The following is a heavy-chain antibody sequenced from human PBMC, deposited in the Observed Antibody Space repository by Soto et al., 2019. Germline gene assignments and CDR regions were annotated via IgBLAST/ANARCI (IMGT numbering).Heavy chain of an antibody. V-gene: IGHV3-21*01. J-gene: IGHJ6*02. CDR3: ARDSNYDYYGMDV. Sequence: GGSLRLTCAASGCTFSSYSNNWVRQAQGKEMEWVSSISSSSSYIYYADSVKGRFTISRDNAKNSLYLQMNSLRAEDTAVYYCARDSNYDYYGMDVWGPGTTVTVSS. CDR2: ISSSSSYI. CDR1: GCTFSSYS.